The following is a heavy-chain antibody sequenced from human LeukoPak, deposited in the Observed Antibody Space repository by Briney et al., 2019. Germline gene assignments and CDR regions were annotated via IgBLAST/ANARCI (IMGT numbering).Heavy chain of an antibody. CDR2: IIPIFGSS. CDR3: ARVTHTELSTWFDP. V-gene: IGHV1-69*13. D-gene: IGHD5-18*01. Sequence: SVEVSCKASGGTFNNYAINWVRQAPGQGLEWMGGIIPIFGSSNYAQKFQGRVTITADESTTTAYMELSSLRSEDTAVYYCARVTHTELSTWFDPWGQGTLVTVSS. J-gene: IGHJ5*02. CDR1: GGTFNNYA.